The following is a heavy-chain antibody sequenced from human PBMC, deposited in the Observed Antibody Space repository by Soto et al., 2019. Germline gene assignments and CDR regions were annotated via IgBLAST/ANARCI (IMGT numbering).Heavy chain of an antibody. CDR2: IYYSGST. Sequence: QLQLQESGPGLVKPSETLSLTCTVSGGSISSSSYYWGWIRQPPGKGLEWIGSIYYSGSTYYNPSLKSRVTISVATSKNQFSRKLSAVTAADTAVYYCARHQIVVVVAGTNYFDYWGQGTLVTVSS. V-gene: IGHV4-39*01. CDR1: GGSISSSSYY. CDR3: ARHQIVVVVAGTNYFDY. D-gene: IGHD2-15*01. J-gene: IGHJ4*02.